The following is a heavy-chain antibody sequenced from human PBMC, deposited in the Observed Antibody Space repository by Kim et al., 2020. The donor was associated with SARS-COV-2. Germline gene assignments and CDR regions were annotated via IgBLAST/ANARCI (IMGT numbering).Heavy chain of an antibody. CDR2: IYHSGST. V-gene: IGHV4-38-2*02. CDR1: GYSISSGYY. Sequence: SETLSLTCTVSGYSISSGYYWGWIRQPPGKGLEWIGSIYHSGSTYYNPSLKSRVTISVDTSKNQFSLKLSSVTAADTAVYYCARARGLYYYDSSGYYLPGHDYYYGVDVWGQGTTVTVSS. CDR3: ARARGLYYYDSSGYYLPGHDYYYGVDV. D-gene: IGHD3-22*01. J-gene: IGHJ6*02.